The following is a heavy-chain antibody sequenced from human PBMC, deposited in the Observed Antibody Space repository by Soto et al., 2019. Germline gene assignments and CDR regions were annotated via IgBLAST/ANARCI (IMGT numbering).Heavy chain of an antibody. CDR1: GYTFTSYA. V-gene: IGHV1-3*01. D-gene: IGHD6-19*01. Sequence: QVQLVQSGAEVKKPGASVKVSCKASGYTFTSYAMHWVRQAPGQRLEWMGWINAGNGNTKYSQKFQGRVTITRDTSASTAYMELSSLRSEDTAVYYCARDRIAGAGIDYWGQGTLVTVSS. J-gene: IGHJ4*02. CDR3: ARDRIAGAGIDY. CDR2: INAGNGNT.